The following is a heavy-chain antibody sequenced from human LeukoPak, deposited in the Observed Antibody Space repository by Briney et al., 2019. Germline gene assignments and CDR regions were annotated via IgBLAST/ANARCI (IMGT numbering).Heavy chain of an antibody. J-gene: IGHJ4*02. V-gene: IGHV1-18*01. CDR1: GGTFSSYA. Sequence: ASVQVSCKASGGTFSSYAISWVRQAPGQGLEWMGWISAYSGNTNYAQKLQGRVTMTTDTSTSTAYMELRSLRSDDTAVYYCAIARITMVRGGPAFDYWGQGTLVTVSS. CDR3: AIARITMVRGGPAFDY. D-gene: IGHD3-10*01. CDR2: ISAYSGNT.